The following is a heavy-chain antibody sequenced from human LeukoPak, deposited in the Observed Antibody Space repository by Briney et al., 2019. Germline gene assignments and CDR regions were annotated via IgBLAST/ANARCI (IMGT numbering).Heavy chain of an antibody. Sequence: ASVKVSCKASGGTFSSYAISWVRQAPGQGLEWMGGIIPIFDTANYAQKFQGRVTITTDESTSTAYMELSSLRSEDTAVYYCARDLVITFGGVIVTEGFDYWGQGTLVTVSS. CDR1: GGTFSSYA. CDR2: IIPIFDTA. J-gene: IGHJ4*02. V-gene: IGHV1-69*05. D-gene: IGHD3-16*02. CDR3: ARDLVITFGGVIVTEGFDY.